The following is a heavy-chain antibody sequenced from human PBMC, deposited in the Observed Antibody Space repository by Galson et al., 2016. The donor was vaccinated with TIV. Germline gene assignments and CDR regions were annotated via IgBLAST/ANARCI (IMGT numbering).Heavy chain of an antibody. CDR1: GGSVYSADYY. D-gene: IGHD4-17*01. Sequence: TLSLTCTVSGGSVYSADYYWSWIRQSPGKGLEWIAYIFFTGSTHSNPSLKRRVSMSVDTSKNQFSLKLTSVTAADTAVYYCARWGAYGDYRYGYFDYWGRGALVTVSS. CDR2: IFFTGST. V-gene: IGHV4-30-4*08. CDR3: ARWGAYGDYRYGYFDY. J-gene: IGHJ4*02.